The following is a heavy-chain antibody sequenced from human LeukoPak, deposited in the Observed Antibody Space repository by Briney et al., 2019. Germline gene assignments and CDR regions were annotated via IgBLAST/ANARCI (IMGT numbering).Heavy chain of an antibody. CDR2: INPNTGNP. CDR3: ARVGYCSGVGCLRNDY. D-gene: IGHD2-15*01. V-gene: IGHV7-4-1*02. Sequence: ASVKVSCKASGYTFTSYAMNWVRQATGQGLEWMGWINPNTGNPTYAHGFTGRFVCSLDTSVSTAYLQIISIKAEDTAVYYFARVGYCSGVGCLRNDYWGQGTLVTVSS. J-gene: IGHJ4*02. CDR1: GYTFTSYA.